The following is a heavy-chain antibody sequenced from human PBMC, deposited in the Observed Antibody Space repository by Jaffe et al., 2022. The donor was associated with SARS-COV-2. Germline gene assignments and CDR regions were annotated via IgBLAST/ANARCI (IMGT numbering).Heavy chain of an antibody. CDR1: GGSVSSGSYY. V-gene: IGHV4-61*03. CDR2: IFYTGST. J-gene: IGHJ6*03. Sequence: QVQLQESGPGLVKPSETLSLTCTVSGGSVSSGSYYWSWIRQPPGKGLEWIGYIFYTGSTNYNPSLKSRVTLSVDTSMNHFSLKLSSVTAADTAVYYCARVPHYYDSSVPDSYYYYMDVWGKGTTVTVSS. CDR3: ARVPHYYDSSVPDSYYYYMDV. D-gene: IGHD3-22*01.